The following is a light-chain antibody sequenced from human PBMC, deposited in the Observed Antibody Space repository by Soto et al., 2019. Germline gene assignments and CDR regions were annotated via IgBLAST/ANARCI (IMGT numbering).Light chain of an antibody. CDR1: QSVSTTY. CDR2: AAY. CDR3: QQYGSAPVP. Sequence: ELVMTQSPGTLSLSPGERATLSCRASQSVSTTYLAWYQQKPGHAPTLLIDAAYSRATRTPDRFSGSASGIDFSLTVISLEPEDFAVYFCQQYGSAPVPCGAGTKVDIK. J-gene: IGKJ4*01. V-gene: IGKV3-20*01.